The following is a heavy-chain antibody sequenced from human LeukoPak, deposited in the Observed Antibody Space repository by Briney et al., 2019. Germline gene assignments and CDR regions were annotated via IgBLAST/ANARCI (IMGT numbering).Heavy chain of an antibody. V-gene: IGHV3-21*04. CDR1: GFTFSSYS. CDR3: AKATYDNSGYSDY. Sequence: GGSLRLSCAASGFTFSSYSMNWVRQAPGKGLEWVSSISSSSSYIYYADSVKGRFTISRDNAKNTLYLQMNSLRAEDTALYYCAKATYDNSGYSDYWGQGTLVTVSS. J-gene: IGHJ4*02. D-gene: IGHD3-22*01. CDR2: ISSSSSYI.